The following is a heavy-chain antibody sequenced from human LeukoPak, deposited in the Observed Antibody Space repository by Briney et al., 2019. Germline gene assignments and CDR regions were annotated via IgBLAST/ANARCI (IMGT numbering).Heavy chain of an antibody. V-gene: IGHV3-66*01. CDR1: GFTVSSNY. CDR2: IYSGGST. CDR3: AIPLARQQLAFRY. Sequence: GGSLRLSCVVSGFTVSSNYMSWVRQAPGKGLKWVSVIYSGGSTYYADSVKGRFTISRDNSKNTLYLQMNSLRAEDTAVYYCAIPLARQQLAFRYWGQGTLVTVSS. J-gene: IGHJ4*02. D-gene: IGHD6-13*01.